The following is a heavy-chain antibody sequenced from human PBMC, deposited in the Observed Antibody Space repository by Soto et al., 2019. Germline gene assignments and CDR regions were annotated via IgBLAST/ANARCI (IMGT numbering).Heavy chain of an antibody. CDR3: ARDGVAAAGRDYYYGMDV. V-gene: IGHV1-69*13. CDR2: IIPIFGTA. J-gene: IGHJ6*02. D-gene: IGHD6-13*01. CDR1: GGTFSSYA. Sequence: SVKVSCKASGGTFSSYAISWVRQAPGQGLEWMGGIIPIFGTANYAQKFQGRVTITADESTSTAYMELSSLRSEDTAVYYCARDGVAAAGRDYYYGMDVWGQGTTVTVAS.